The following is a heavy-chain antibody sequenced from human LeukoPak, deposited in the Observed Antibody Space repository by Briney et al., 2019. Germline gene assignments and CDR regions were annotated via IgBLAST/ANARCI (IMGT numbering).Heavy chain of an antibody. J-gene: IGHJ5*02. V-gene: IGHV3-23*01. CDR2: ISGSGGST. D-gene: IGHD6-19*01. Sequence: GDSLRLSCASSGFTFSSYAMSWVRQAPGKGLEWVSSISGSGGSTYYAESVQGRFTISRDSSKNTLYLQMNSLRAEDTAVYYCARDVGSSGLSSWGQGILVTVSS. CDR1: GFTFSSYA. CDR3: ARDVGSSGLSS.